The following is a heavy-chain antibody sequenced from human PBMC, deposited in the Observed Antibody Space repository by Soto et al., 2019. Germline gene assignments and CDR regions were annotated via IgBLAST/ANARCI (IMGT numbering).Heavy chain of an antibody. Sequence: PGGSLRLSCAASGFTFSSYGMHWVRQAPGKGLEWVAVISYDGSNKYYADSVKGRLTISRDNSKNTLYLQMNSLRAEDTAVYYCAKDITVAGSRWGYYYYYVLDVWGQGTTVTVSS. D-gene: IGHD6-19*01. V-gene: IGHV3-30*18. CDR3: AKDITVAGSRWGYYYYYVLDV. J-gene: IGHJ6*02. CDR1: GFTFSSYG. CDR2: ISYDGSNK.